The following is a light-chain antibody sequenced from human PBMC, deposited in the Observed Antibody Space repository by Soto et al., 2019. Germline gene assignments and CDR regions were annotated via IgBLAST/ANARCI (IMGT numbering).Light chain of an antibody. CDR1: SGSIVNNY. CDR2: EDN. CDR3: QSSDINYHGV. V-gene: IGLV6-57*04. Sequence: NFMLTQPHSVSESPGKTVTIYCTRTSGSIVNNYVQWYQQRPVSAPTTVIYEDNRRPSGVPDRFSASIDSSSNSASLTISXLKTEDEADYYCQSSDINYHGVFGGGTKVTVL. J-gene: IGLJ3*02.